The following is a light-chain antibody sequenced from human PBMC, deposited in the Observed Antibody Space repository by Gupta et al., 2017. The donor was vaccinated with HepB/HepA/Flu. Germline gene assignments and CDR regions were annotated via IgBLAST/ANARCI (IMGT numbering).Light chain of an antibody. Sequence: EIVFTQSPGTLSLSPGERSTLSCRASQSVSRSYLAWYQQKPGQAPRLIIYDASRKAQGTTDGVGGSGDYKDFTRTSSGRESEDCAVYYRQQYCSSSTFGHGTKVDIK. CDR3: QQYCSSST. CDR1: QSVSRSY. J-gene: IGKJ3*01. V-gene: IGKV3-20*01. CDR2: DAS.